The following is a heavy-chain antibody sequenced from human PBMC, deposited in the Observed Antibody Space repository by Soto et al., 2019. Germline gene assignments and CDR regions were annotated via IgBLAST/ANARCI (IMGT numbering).Heavy chain of an antibody. CDR2: IYYSGST. CDR3: AVVVPAAMTGNWFEP. D-gene: IGHD2-2*01. J-gene: IGHJ5*02. CDR1: GGSISSGGYY. Sequence: SETLSLTCTVSGGSISSGGYYWSWIRQHPGKGLEWIGYIYYSGSTYYNPSLKSRVTISVDTSKNQFSLKLSSVTAADTAVYNCAVVVPAAMTGNWFEPWGQGTLVTVSS. V-gene: IGHV4-31*03.